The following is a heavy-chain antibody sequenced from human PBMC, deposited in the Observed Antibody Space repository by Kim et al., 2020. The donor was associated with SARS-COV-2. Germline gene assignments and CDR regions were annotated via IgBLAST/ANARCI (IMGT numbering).Heavy chain of an antibody. CDR3: ARSSLWFGELFGYYYYYGMDV. CDR1: GGSISSSSYY. V-gene: IGHV4-39*01. Sequence: SETLSLTCTVSGGSISSSSYYWGWIRQPPGKGLEWIGSIYYSGSTYYNPSLKSRVTISVDTSKNQFSLKLSSVTAADTAVYYCARSSLWFGELFGYYYYYGMDVWGQGTTVTVSS. J-gene: IGHJ6*01. CDR2: IYYSGST. D-gene: IGHD3-10*01.